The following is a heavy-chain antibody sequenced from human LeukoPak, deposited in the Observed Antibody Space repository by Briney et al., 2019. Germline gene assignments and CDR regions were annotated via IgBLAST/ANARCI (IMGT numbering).Heavy chain of an antibody. D-gene: IGHD4-23*01. J-gene: IGHJ3*02. CDR2: IKSKTDGETT. CDR3: TTAPTTVVTPSSGVDAFDI. Sequence: GGSLRLSCAASGFTFSNAWMSWVRQAPGKGLEWVGLIKSKTDGETTDYAAPVKGRFTISRDDSKNTLYLQMNSLKTEDTAVYYCTTAPTTVVTPSSGVDAFDIWGQGTMVTVSS. CDR1: GFTFSNAW. V-gene: IGHV3-15*01.